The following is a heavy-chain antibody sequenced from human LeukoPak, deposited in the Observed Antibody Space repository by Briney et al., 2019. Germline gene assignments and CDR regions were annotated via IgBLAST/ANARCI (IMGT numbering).Heavy chain of an antibody. Sequence: GASVKVSCKASGYTFTSYDINWVRQATGQGLEWVGWMNPNSGNTGYAQKFQGRVTMTRNTSISTAYMELSSLRSEDTAVYYCATGWELGYYYGMDVWGQGTTVTVSS. J-gene: IGHJ6*02. V-gene: IGHV1-8*01. D-gene: IGHD1-26*01. CDR2: MNPNSGNT. CDR1: GYTFTSYD. CDR3: ATGWELGYYYGMDV.